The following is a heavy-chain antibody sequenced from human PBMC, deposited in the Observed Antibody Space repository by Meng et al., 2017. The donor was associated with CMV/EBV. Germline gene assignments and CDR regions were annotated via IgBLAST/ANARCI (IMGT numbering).Heavy chain of an antibody. CDR1: GFTFSSYW. Sequence: GESLKISCAASGFTFSSYWMSWVRQAPGKGLEWVSSISSSSSYIYYADSVKGRFTISRDNAKNSLYLQMNSLRAEDTAVYYCARPGSGSIAAYWGQGTLVTVSS. CDR3: ARPGSGSIAAY. V-gene: IGHV3-21*01. J-gene: IGHJ4*02. CDR2: ISSSSSYI. D-gene: IGHD6-6*01.